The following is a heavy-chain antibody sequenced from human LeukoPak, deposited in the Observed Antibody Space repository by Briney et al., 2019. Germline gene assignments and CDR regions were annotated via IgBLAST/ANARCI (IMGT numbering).Heavy chain of an antibody. Sequence: GGSLRLSCAASGFTFSSYWMSWVRQAPGKGLEWVANIKQDGSEKYYVDSVKGRFTISRDNAKNSLYLQMNSLRAEDTAVYYCAREHYGSGSPKDYWGQGTLVTVSS. CDR3: AREHYGSGSPKDY. D-gene: IGHD3-10*01. J-gene: IGHJ4*02. CDR2: IKQDGSEK. CDR1: GFTFSSYW. V-gene: IGHV3-7*01.